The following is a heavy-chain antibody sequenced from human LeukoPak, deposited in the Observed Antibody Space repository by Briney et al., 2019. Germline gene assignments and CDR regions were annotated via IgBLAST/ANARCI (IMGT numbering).Heavy chain of an antibody. Sequence: ASVKVSCKASGYTFTSYYMHWVRQAPGQGLEWMGIINPSGGSTSYAQKFQGRVTMTRDTSTSTVYVELSSLRSEDTAVYYCARGLRDDSSGYYRTPAYWGQGTLVTVSS. CDR3: ARGLRDDSSGYYRTPAY. CDR2: INPSGGST. D-gene: IGHD3-22*01. V-gene: IGHV1-46*01. CDR1: GYTFTSYY. J-gene: IGHJ4*02.